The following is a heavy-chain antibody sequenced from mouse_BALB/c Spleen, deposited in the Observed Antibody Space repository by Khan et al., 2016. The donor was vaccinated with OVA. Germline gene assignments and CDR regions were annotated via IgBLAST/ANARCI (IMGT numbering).Heavy chain of an antibody. CDR1: GFTFSDYY. V-gene: IGHV5-4*02. J-gene: IGHJ3*01. D-gene: IGHD1-1*02. CDR2: ISDGGSYT. CDR3: ARAGYGVFAY. Sequence: EVELVESGGGLVKPGGSLKLSCAAPGFTFSDYYMYWVRQTPEKRLEWVATISDGGSYTYYPVSVKGRFTISRDNAKNNLYLQMSRLKSEDTAMYYCARAGYGVFAYWGQGTLVTGSA.